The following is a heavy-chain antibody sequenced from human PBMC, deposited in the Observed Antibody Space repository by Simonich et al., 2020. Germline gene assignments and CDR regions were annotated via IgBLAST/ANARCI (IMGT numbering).Heavy chain of an antibody. CDR3: ACLGTGDAFDI. D-gene: IGHD3-9*01. CDR2: RKQEGSEK. Sequence: EVQLVESGGGLVQPGGSLRLSCAASGFTFSSYWMSWVRQAQGKGLGWVANRKQEGSEKYYVDSVKGRFTISRDNAKNSLYLQMNSLRAEDTAVYYCACLGTGDAFDIWGQGTMVTVSS. V-gene: IGHV3-7*01. CDR1: GFTFSSYW. J-gene: IGHJ3*02.